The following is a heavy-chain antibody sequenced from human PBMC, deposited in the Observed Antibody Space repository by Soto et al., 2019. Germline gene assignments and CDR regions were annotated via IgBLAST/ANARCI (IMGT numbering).Heavy chain of an antibody. CDR3: ARDGGNYSYYYYYYGMDV. CDR1: GGTFSSYA. D-gene: IGHD4-4*01. CDR2: IIPIFGTA. Sequence: QVQLVQSGAEVKKPGSSVKVSCKASGGTFSSYAISWVRQAPGQGLEWMGGIIPIFGTANYAQKFQGRVTITADESTSTAYMELSSLRSEDTAVYDCARDGGNYSYYYYYYGMDVWGQGTTVTVSS. J-gene: IGHJ6*02. V-gene: IGHV1-69*01.